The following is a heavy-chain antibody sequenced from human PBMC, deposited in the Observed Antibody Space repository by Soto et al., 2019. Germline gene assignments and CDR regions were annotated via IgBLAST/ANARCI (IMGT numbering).Heavy chain of an antibody. Sequence: EVQLVESGGGLVKPGGSLRLSCAASGFTFSSYSMNWVRQAPGKGLEWVSSISSSSSYIYYADSVKGRFTISRDNAKNSLYLQMNSLRAEDTAVYYCARGPSEQLVWTIYYYYGMDVWGQGTTVTVSS. CDR1: GFTFSSYS. V-gene: IGHV3-21*01. CDR2: ISSSSSYI. J-gene: IGHJ6*02. CDR3: ARGPSEQLVWTIYYYYGMDV. D-gene: IGHD6-13*01.